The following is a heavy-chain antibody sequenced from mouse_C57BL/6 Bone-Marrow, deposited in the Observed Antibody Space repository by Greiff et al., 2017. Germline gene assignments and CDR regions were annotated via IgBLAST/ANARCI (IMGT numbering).Heavy chain of an antibody. D-gene: IGHD1-1*01. J-gene: IGHJ1*03. Sequence: QVQLQQPGAELVRPGSSVKLSCKASGYTFTSYWMDWVKQRPGQGLEWIGNIYPSDSETHYNQKFKDKATLTVDKSSSTAYMQLSSLTSEDSAVYYCARSPPHYYGSRGGWYFDVWGTGTTVTVSS. V-gene: IGHV1-61*01. CDR1: GYTFTSYW. CDR2: IYPSDSET. CDR3: ARSPPHYYGSRGGWYFDV.